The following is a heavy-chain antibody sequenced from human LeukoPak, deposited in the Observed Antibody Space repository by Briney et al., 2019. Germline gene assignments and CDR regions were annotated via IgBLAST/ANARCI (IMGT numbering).Heavy chain of an antibody. V-gene: IGHV4-59*12. CDR3: AREALEVPQAFDI. J-gene: IGHJ3*02. CDR1: GGSISSYY. Sequence: PSETLSLTCTVSGGSISSYYWSWIRQPPGKGLEWIGYIYYSGSTNYNPSLKSRVTISVDTSKNQFSLKLSSVTAADTAVYYCAREALEVPQAFDIWGQGTMVTVSS. CDR2: IYYSGST.